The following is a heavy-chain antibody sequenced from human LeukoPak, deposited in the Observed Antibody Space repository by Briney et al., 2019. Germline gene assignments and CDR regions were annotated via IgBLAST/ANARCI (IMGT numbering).Heavy chain of an antibody. CDR1: GFTFSSYW. CDR2: INSDGSST. V-gene: IGHV3-74*01. J-gene: IGHJ3*02. CDR3: ARDRRLPYAFDI. Sequence: GGSLRLSCVASGFTFSSYWMHWVRQAPGKGLVWVSRINSDGSSTSYADSVKGRFTISRDNAKNTLYLQMNSLRAEDTAVYYCARDRRLPYAFDIWGQGTMVTVSS. D-gene: IGHD6-25*01.